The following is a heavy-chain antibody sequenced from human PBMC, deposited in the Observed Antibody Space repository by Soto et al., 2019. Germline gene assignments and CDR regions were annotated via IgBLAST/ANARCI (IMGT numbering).Heavy chain of an antibody. D-gene: IGHD5-12*01. CDR2: IANNGDYK. CDR1: EFTFSNSG. Sequence: GGSLRLSCLASEFTFSNSGMLWVRQAPGKGLECVAVIANNGDYKYYADSVKGRFSISRDKSKNTPYLEMNRLSAEDTVVYYCANGGDSWLRIDYWGKGTQVTVSS. CDR3: ANGGDSWLRIDY. J-gene: IGHJ4*02. V-gene: IGHV3-30*18.